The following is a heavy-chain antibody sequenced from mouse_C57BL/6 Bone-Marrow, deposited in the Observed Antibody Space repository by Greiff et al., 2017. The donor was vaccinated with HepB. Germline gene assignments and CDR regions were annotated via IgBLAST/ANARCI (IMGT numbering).Heavy chain of an antibody. Sequence: VQLQESGPGLVQPSQSLSITCTVSGFSLTSYGVHWVRQSPGKGLEWLGVIWSGGSTDYNAAFISRLSISKDNSKSQVFFKMNSLQADDTAIYYCARNLDPDYYGSSYWYFDVWGTGTTVTVSS. J-gene: IGHJ1*03. D-gene: IGHD1-1*01. CDR1: GFSLTSYG. CDR2: IWSGGST. V-gene: IGHV2-2*01. CDR3: ARNLDPDYYGSSYWYFDV.